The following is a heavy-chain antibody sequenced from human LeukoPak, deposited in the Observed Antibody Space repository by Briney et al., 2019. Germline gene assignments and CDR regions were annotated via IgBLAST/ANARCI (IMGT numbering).Heavy chain of an antibody. CDR3: ARVITMVRGVIIRGWFDP. CDR1: GYTFTSYD. V-gene: IGHV1-8*03. J-gene: IGHJ5*02. D-gene: IGHD3-10*01. CDR2: MNPNSGNT. Sequence: ASVKVSCKASGYTFTSYDINWVRQATGQGLEWMGWMNPNSGNTGYAQKFQGRVTITRNTSTSTAYMELSSLRSEDTAVYYCARVITMVRGVIIRGWFDPWGQGTLVTVSS.